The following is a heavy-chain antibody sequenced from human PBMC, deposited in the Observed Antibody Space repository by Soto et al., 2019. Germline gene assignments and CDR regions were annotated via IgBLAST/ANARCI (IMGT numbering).Heavy chain of an antibody. Sequence: ASVKVSCKASGYNFSDYYIHWVRQATGQGLEWLGWVSPKSGGTNYAQKFKGRVTMTRDTSSNTVYMDLSGLKSDDTAVFYCAREISGGGTLNWFDPWGHGTLVTVSS. CDR1: GYNFSDYY. J-gene: IGHJ5*02. V-gene: IGHV1-2*02. D-gene: IGHD2-8*02. CDR2: VSPKSGGT. CDR3: AREISGGGTLNWFDP.